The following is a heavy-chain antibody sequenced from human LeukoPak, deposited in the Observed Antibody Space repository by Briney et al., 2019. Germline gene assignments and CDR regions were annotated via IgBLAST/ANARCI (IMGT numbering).Heavy chain of an antibody. V-gene: IGHV4-30-2*01. CDR2: IYHSGST. J-gene: IGHJ4*02. CDR3: ARVDGDYYFDY. Sequence: SETLSLTCTVSGGSISSGGYYWSWIRQPPGKGLEWIGYIYHSGSTYYNPSLKSRVTISVDRSKNQFSLKLSSVTAADTAVYYCARVDGDYYFDYWGQGTLVTVSS. D-gene: IGHD4-17*01. CDR1: GGSISSGGYY.